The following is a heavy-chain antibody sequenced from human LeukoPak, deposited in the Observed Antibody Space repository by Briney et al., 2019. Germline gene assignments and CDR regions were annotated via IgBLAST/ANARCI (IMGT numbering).Heavy chain of an antibody. Sequence: GGSLRLSCAASGFTFSSKYMSWVRQAPGKGLEWVSVIYSGGSTYYADSVKGRFTISRDNYKNTLYLQMNSLRAEDTAVYYCARQAAQGYSSGWYPMDYWGQGTLVTVSS. CDR3: ARQAAQGYSSGWYPMDY. V-gene: IGHV3-66*04. CDR1: GFTFSSKY. CDR2: IYSGGST. J-gene: IGHJ4*02. D-gene: IGHD6-19*01.